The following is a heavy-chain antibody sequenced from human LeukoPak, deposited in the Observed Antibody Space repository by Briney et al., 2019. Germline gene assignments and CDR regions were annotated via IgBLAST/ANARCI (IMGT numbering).Heavy chain of an antibody. V-gene: IGHV3-74*01. CDR2: INSDGSST. Sequence: GGSLRLSCAASGFTFSRYWMHWVRQAPGKGLVCVSRINSDGSSTSYADSVKGRFTISRDNAKNTLYLQMNSLRAEDTAVYYCARDFYGDFDYWGQGTLVTVSS. J-gene: IGHJ4*02. CDR1: GFTFSRYW. D-gene: IGHD4-17*01. CDR3: ARDFYGDFDY.